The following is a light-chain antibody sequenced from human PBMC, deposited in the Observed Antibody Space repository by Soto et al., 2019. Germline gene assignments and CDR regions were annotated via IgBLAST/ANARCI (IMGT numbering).Light chain of an antibody. Sequence: EVVLTQSPGTLSLSPGERATLSCRADQSVSSSYLAWYQQRPGQAPRLLIYGASIRATGIPDRFSGSGSGTDFTLTISRLEPEDFAVYYCQRFGRSLVTFGGGTKVEIK. CDR2: GAS. J-gene: IGKJ4*01. CDR3: QRFGRSLVT. V-gene: IGKV3-20*01. CDR1: QSVSSSY.